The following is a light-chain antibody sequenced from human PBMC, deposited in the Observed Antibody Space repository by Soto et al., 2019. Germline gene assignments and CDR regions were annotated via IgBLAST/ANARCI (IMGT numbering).Light chain of an antibody. CDR2: KAS. CDR1: ESIDSW. CDR3: QQYNSYRA. Sequence: DIQMTQSPSTLSASVGDRVTITCRASESIDSWLAWHQQKPARAPKLLISKASSLESGVPSRFSGSGFGTEFTLTISSLQPDDFATYYCQQYNSYRAFGQGTKVDIK. V-gene: IGKV1-5*03. J-gene: IGKJ1*01.